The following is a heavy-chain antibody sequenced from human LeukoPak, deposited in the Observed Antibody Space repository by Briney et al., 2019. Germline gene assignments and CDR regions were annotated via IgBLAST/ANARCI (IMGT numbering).Heavy chain of an antibody. CDR2: ITSDGGRT. CDR1: GFTFSSYA. V-gene: IGHV3-64*01. J-gene: IGHJ6*03. CDR3: ARSRGLEVHYYYYMDV. D-gene: IGHD3-10*01. Sequence: PGGSLRLSCAASGFTFSSYAVHWVRQAPGKGLEYVSAITSDGGRTYYANSVKGRFTISRDNSKNTLYLQMGSLRAEDMAVYYCARSRGLEVHYYYYMDVWGKGTTVTVSS.